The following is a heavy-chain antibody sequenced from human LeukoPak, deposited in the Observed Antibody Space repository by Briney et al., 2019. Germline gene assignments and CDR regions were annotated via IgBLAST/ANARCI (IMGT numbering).Heavy chain of an antibody. Sequence: GGSLRLSCAASGFTFSTFGMRWVRQAPGKGLEWVSTIPASGGNTYYADSVRGRFTISRDNSKNTLYLQMNSLRAEDTAVYYCAKVLNYYASGYFDYWGQGTLVTVSS. CDR1: GFTFSTFG. V-gene: IGHV3-23*01. CDR3: AKVLNYYASGYFDY. J-gene: IGHJ4*02. CDR2: IPASGGNT. D-gene: IGHD3-10*01.